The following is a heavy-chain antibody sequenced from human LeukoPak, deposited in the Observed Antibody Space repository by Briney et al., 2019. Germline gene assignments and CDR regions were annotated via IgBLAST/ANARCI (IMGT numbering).Heavy chain of an antibody. Sequence: PSETLSLTCSVSSGSISSYYWSWIRQPPGKGLEWIGYIYYSGSTNYNPSLKSRVTISVDTSKNQFSLKLSSVTAADTAVYYCAREGGYSYGFDYWGQGTLVTVSS. CDR2: IYYSGST. CDR3: AREGGYSYGFDY. CDR1: SGSISSYY. D-gene: IGHD5-18*01. V-gene: IGHV4-59*01. J-gene: IGHJ4*02.